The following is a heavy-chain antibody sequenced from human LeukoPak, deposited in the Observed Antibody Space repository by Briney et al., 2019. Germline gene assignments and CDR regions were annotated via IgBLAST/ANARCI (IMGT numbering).Heavy chain of an antibody. D-gene: IGHD2-15*01. Sequence: GASVKVSCKASGYTFTGYFIHWVRQAPGQGLEWMGWINPDSGGTNYAQKFQGRVTMTRDTSISTAYMELSRLRSDDSAMYYCARLGYCSGGSCYSKLDYMDVWGKGTTVTISS. CDR1: GYTFTGYF. CDR2: INPDSGGT. V-gene: IGHV1-2*02. CDR3: ARLGYCSGGSCYSKLDYMDV. J-gene: IGHJ6*03.